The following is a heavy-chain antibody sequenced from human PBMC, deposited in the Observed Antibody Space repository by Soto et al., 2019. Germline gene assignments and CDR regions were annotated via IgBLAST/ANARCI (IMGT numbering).Heavy chain of an antibody. V-gene: IGHV3-21*01. CDR2: ICSSSSYI. CDR1: GFTFSSYS. Sequence: EVQMVESGGGLVKPGGSLRLSCAASGFTFSSYSMNWVSQAPGKGMEWVSSICSSSSYIYYADSVKGRFTIYRDNAKNTLNLQMNSPRAEYTVEYYSACDSNGFDFRRCDMTDCYYNGMDVLGQGTTVTVSS. CDR3: ACDSNGFDFRRCDMTDCYYNGMDV. J-gene: IGHJ6*02. D-gene: IGHD3-22*01.